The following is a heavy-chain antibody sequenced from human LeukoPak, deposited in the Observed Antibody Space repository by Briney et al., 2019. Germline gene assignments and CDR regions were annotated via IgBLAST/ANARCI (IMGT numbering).Heavy chain of an antibody. CDR2: IRYDGSNK. Sequence: GGSLRLSCAASGFTFSSYGMHWVRQAPGKGLEWVAFIRYDGSNKYYADSVKGRFTISRDNSKNTLYLQMNSLRSEDTAVYYCARDRGRSGSYRGDAFDIWGQGTMVTVSS. V-gene: IGHV3-30*02. J-gene: IGHJ3*02. CDR3: ARDRGRSGSYRGDAFDI. CDR1: GFTFSSYG. D-gene: IGHD1-26*01.